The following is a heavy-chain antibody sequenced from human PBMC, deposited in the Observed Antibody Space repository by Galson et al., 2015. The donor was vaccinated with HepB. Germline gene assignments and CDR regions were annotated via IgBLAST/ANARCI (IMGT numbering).Heavy chain of an antibody. CDR3: ARHAGSTGYQKTLYYYYGMDV. J-gene: IGHJ6*02. CDR1: GGSISSSSYY. D-gene: IGHD3-9*01. Sequence: SETLSLTCTVSGGSISSSSYYWGWIRQPPGKGLEWIGSIYYSGSTYYNPSLKSRVTISVDTSKNRFSLKLSSVTAADTAVYYCARHAGSTGYQKTLYYYYGMDVWGQGTTVTVSS. V-gene: IGHV4-39*01. CDR2: IYYSGST.